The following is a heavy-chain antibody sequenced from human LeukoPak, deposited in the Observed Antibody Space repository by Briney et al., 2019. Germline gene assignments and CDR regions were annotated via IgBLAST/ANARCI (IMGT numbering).Heavy chain of an antibody. Sequence: PSETLSLTCTVSGGSISSYYWIWLRQPAGKALEWIGRIYTSGSTNYNPSLKSRVTMSVDTSKNQFSLKLSSVTAADTGVYYCARDYYDSSGYGSPFDYWGQGTLVTVSS. CDR3: ARDYYDSSGYGSPFDY. J-gene: IGHJ4*02. CDR1: GGSISSYY. CDR2: IYTSGST. D-gene: IGHD3-22*01. V-gene: IGHV4-4*07.